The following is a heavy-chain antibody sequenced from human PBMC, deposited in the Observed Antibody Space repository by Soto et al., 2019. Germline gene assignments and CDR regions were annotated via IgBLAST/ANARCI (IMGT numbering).Heavy chain of an antibody. J-gene: IGHJ4*02. CDR1: GGSNRSGGYY. CDR2: IFFSGST. Sequence: SETLSLTCTVFGGSNRSGGYYWSWIRQHPGTGQEWIGYIFFSGSTDYTAPRQSRVNISVDTAKNQLSLKLSPVSAADTAVYFCARSYYNSYVYGYWGQGTLVTVS. D-gene: IGHD4-4*01. V-gene: IGHV4-31*03. CDR3: ARSYYNSYVYGY.